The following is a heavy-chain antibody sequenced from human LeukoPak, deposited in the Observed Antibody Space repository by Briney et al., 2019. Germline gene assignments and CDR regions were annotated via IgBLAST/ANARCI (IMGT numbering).Heavy chain of an antibody. V-gene: IGHV1-18*04. CDR3: ARESCSSTSCYDDY. Sequence: GASVKVSCKASGYTFTSYGISWVRQAPGQGLEWMGWISAYNGNTNYAQKLQGRVTMTTDTSTSTAYMELRSLRSDDTAVYYCARESCSSTSCYDDYWGQGTLVTVSS. D-gene: IGHD2-2*01. CDR2: ISAYNGNT. J-gene: IGHJ4*02. CDR1: GYTFTSYG.